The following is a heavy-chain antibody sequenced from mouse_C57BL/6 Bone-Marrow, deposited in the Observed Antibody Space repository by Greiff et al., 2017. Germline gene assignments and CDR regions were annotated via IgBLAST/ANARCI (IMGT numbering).Heavy chain of an antibody. V-gene: IGHV1-76*01. CDR2: IYPGSGNT. Sequence: VQLHQSGAELVRPGASVKLSCKASGYTFTDYYINWVKQRPGQGLEWIARIYPGSGNTYYNEKFKGKATLTAEKSSSTAYMQLSSLTSEDSAVYFCARRETYGYLFDYWGQGTTLTVSS. J-gene: IGHJ2*01. CDR1: GYTFTDYY. D-gene: IGHD2-2*01. CDR3: ARRETYGYLFDY.